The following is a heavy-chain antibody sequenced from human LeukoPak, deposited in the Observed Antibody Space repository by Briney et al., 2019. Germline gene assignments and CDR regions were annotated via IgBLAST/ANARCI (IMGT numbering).Heavy chain of an antibody. CDR2: IKIKTDGGTT. V-gene: IGHV3-15*01. CDR3: TTERQGGLDS. CDR1: GLTFSNAW. J-gene: IGHJ4*02. Sequence: GGPLRLSCAASGLTFSNAWMTWVRHPPGKGVEWVGRIKIKTDGGTTDYAAPVKGRFTISRDDSKNTLYLQINTLKTEDTAVYYCTTERQGGLDSWGQGTLVTVSS.